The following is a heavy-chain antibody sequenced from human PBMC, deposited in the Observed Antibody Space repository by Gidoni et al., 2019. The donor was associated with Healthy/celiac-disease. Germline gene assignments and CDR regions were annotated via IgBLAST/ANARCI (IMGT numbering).Heavy chain of an antibody. CDR3: ARVDCTNGVCYG. CDR2: INPNSGGT. V-gene: IGHV1-2*02. J-gene: IGHJ4*02. D-gene: IGHD2-8*01. Sequence: QVQLVPSGAEVKKPGASVQVSCKASGYTFTGYSMHWVRQAPGQGLGWMGWINPNSGGTNYAQKFQGRVTMTRDTSISTAYMELSRLRSDDTAVYYCARVDCTNGVCYGWGQGTLVTVSS. CDR1: GYTFTGYS.